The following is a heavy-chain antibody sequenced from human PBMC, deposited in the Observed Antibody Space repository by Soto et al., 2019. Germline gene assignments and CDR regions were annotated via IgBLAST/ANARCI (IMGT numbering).Heavy chain of an antibody. Sequence: ASVKVSCKASGYTFTRYGISWVRQAPGQGLEWMGWISAYNGNTNYAQKLQGRVTMTTDTSTSTAYMELRSLRSDDTAVYYCARAYDSSGYYYVSAFDIWGQGTMVT. CDR3: ARAYDSSGYYYVSAFDI. D-gene: IGHD3-22*01. CDR1: GYTFTRYG. CDR2: ISAYNGNT. V-gene: IGHV1-18*01. J-gene: IGHJ3*02.